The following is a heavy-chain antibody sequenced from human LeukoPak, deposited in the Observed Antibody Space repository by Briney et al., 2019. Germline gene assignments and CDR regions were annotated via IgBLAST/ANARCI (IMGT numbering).Heavy chain of an antibody. Sequence: GGSLRLSCAASGFTFSTLAMSWLRQAPGKGLEWVSAISGSGGGTYYADSVKGRLTISRDNSKNTLYLQMSSLRAEDTAVYYCAKAFSAYENWPPNWFDPWGQGTLVTVSS. CDR1: GFTFSTLA. V-gene: IGHV3-23*01. CDR3: AKAFSAYENWPPNWFDP. D-gene: IGHD5-12*01. J-gene: IGHJ5*02. CDR2: ISGSGGGT.